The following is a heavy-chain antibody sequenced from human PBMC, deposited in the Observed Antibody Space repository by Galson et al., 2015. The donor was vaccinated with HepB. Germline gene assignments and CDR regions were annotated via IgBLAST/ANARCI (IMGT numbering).Heavy chain of an antibody. D-gene: IGHD3-22*01. J-gene: IGHJ4*02. CDR3: ATGIPSAGPIYSGSSDYFSFEY. CDR1: GYTLTELS. V-gene: IGHV1-24*01. CDR2: FDPEAGET. Sequence: SVKVSCKVSGYTLTELSMHWVRQAPGKGLEWMGGFDPEAGETIYAQKFQGRVTMTEDTSTDTAYMKLSSLRSEDTAVYYCATGIPSAGPIYSGSSDYFSFEYWGQRTLVTVSS.